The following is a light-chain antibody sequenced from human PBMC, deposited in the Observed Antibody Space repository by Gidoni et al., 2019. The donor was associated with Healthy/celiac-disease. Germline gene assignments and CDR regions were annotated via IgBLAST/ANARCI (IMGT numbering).Light chain of an antibody. V-gene: IGKV2-28*01. Sequence: DIVMTQSPLSLPVTPGEPASISCRSSQSLLHSNGYNYLDWYLQKPGQSPQLLIYLGSNRASGVPDRCSGSGSGTDFTLKISRVEAEDVGVYYCMQALQTPRNTFGGGTKVEIK. CDR1: QSLLHSNGYNY. CDR2: LGS. CDR3: MQALQTPRNT. J-gene: IGKJ4*01.